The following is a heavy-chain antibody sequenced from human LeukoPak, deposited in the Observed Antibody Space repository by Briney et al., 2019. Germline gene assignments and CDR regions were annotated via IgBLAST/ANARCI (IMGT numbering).Heavy chain of an antibody. V-gene: IGHV3-23*01. CDR3: ANSVVGSGYDRAYYFDY. J-gene: IGHJ4*02. CDR2: ISGSGGST. CDR1: GFTFSSYA. Sequence: GGSLRLSCAASGFTFSSYAMSWVRQAPGKGLEWVSAISGSGGSTYYADSVKGRFTISRDNSKNTLYLRMNSLRAEDTAVYYCANSVVGSGYDRAYYFDYWGQGTLVTVSS. D-gene: IGHD5-12*01.